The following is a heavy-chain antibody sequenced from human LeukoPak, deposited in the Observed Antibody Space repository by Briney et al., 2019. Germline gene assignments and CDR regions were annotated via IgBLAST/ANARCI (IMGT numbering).Heavy chain of an antibody. D-gene: IGHD6-13*01. V-gene: IGHV1-69*04. Sequence: ASVKVSCKVSGGTFSSYTISWVRQAPGQGLEWMGRIIPILGIANYAQKFQGRVTITADKSTSTAYMELSSLRSEDTAVYYCARDPGSSFPYFDYWGQGTLVTVSS. J-gene: IGHJ4*02. CDR1: GGTFSSYT. CDR3: ARDPGSSFPYFDY. CDR2: IIPILGIA.